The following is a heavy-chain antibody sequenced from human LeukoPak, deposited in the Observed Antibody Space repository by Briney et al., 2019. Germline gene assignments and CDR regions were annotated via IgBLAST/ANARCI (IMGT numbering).Heavy chain of an antibody. CDR2: ISGRGTNT. V-gene: IGHV3-23*01. D-gene: IGHD3-10*01. CDR1: GFTFSTYA. CDR3: ARAISTMVYYYMDV. Sequence: PGGSLRLSCVTSGFTFSTYAMSWVRQAPGKGLEWFSTISGRGTNTYYADSVKGRFTISRDNYKNTLYLQMNSLRAEDTAVYYCARAISTMVYYYMDVWGKGTTVTVSS. J-gene: IGHJ6*03.